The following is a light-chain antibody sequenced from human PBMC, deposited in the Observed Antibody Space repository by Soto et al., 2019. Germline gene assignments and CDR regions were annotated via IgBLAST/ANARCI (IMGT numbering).Light chain of an antibody. CDR2: DAS. CDR1: HFIGSN. Sequence: MTQSPATLSVSPGERATLSCRASHFIGSNLAWYQHKPGEAPRLLIYDASSRATGIPARFSGSASGTEFALTISSLQSEDSAIYYCQQYNNWPPLTFGGGTKVEIK. CDR3: QQYNNWPPLT. V-gene: IGKV3-15*01. J-gene: IGKJ4*01.